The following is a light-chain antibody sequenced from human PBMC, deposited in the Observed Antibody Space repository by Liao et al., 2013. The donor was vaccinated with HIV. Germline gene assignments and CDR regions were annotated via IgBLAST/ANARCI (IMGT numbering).Light chain of an antibody. CDR3: QVWDSSSDHNYV. J-gene: IGLJ1*01. V-gene: IGLV3-1*01. Sequence: SYELTQPPSVSVSPGQTASITCSGDKLGDKYACWYQQKPGQSPVLVIYQDSKRPSGIPERFSGSNSGNTATLTISRVEGGEAGDEGDYYCQVWDSSSDHNYVFGIGTKVTVL. CDR1: KLGDKY. CDR2: QDS.